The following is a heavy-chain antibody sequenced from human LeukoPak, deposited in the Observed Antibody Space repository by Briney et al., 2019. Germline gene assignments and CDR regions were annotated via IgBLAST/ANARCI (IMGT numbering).Heavy chain of an antibody. D-gene: IGHD3-3*01. Sequence: GGSLRLSCAASGLNFRNYGMHWVRQAPGKGLEWVAVIWYDGSNQYYVDSVKGRFTVSKDNAKNMLYLQMNSLRAEDTAVYYCAKWEWSLNSFDVWGQGTMVTVSS. CDR1: GLNFRNYG. J-gene: IGHJ3*01. V-gene: IGHV3-33*06. CDR3: AKWEWSLNSFDV. CDR2: IWYDGSNQ.